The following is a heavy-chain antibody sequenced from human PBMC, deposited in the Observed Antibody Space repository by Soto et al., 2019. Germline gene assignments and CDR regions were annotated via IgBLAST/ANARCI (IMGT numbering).Heavy chain of an antibody. V-gene: IGHV4-34*01. Sequence: PSETLSLTCAVYGGSFSGYYWSWIRQPPGKGLEWIGEINHSGSTNYNPSLKSRVTLSVDTSKNQFSLKLSSVTAADTAVYYCARLGGSYAVPHFDYWGQGTLVTVS. CDR2: INHSGST. J-gene: IGHJ4*02. D-gene: IGHD1-26*01. CDR1: GGSFSGYY. CDR3: ARLGGSYAVPHFDY.